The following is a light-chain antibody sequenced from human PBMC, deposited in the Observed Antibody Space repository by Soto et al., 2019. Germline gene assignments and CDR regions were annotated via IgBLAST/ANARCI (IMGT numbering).Light chain of an antibody. Sequence: EIVLTQSPGTLSLSPGERATLSCRASQSVYKYFLAWYQQKPGQAPRLLINGASNRATGSPDRFSGSGSGTDFSLTIDRLEPEDFAVYFCQQYGSSPSTFGGGTKVAIK. CDR1: QSVYKYF. CDR2: GAS. V-gene: IGKV3-20*01. CDR3: QQYGSSPST. J-gene: IGKJ4*01.